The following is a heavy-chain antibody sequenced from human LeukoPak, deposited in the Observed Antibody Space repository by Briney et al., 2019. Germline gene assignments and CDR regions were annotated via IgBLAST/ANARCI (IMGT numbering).Heavy chain of an antibody. CDR1: GYTLTELS. Sequence: GASVKVSCKVSGYTLTELSMHWVRQAPGKGLEWMGGFDPEDGETIYAQKFQGRVTMTEDTSTDTAYMELSSLRSEDTAVYYCARPGYSSGWYGSLFDYWGQGTLVTVSS. J-gene: IGHJ4*02. V-gene: IGHV1-24*01. D-gene: IGHD6-19*01. CDR2: FDPEDGET. CDR3: ARPGYSSGWYGSLFDY.